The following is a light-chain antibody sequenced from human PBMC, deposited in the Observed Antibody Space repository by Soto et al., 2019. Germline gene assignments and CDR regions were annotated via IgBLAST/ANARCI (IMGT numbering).Light chain of an antibody. CDR3: QQYGSSPRT. CDR2: GAS. V-gene: IGKV3-20*01. J-gene: IGKJ1*01. Sequence: EIVLTQSPGTLSLSPGERATLSCRASQSVSSSFLAWYQQKPGQAPRLLIYGASSRATGIPDRFSGSGSGTDFTLTISRLEPEDFAGYYWQQYGSSPRTFVQGTKVEIK. CDR1: QSVSSSF.